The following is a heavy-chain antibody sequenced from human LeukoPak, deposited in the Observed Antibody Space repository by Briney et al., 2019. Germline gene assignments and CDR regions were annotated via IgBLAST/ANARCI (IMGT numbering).Heavy chain of an antibody. V-gene: IGHV3-30-3*01. CDR2: ISYDGSNK. CDR1: GFTFRSYA. CDR3: ARGVKRISETRWFWFDP. J-gene: IGHJ5*02. Sequence: GRSLRLSCAASGFTFRSYAMHWVRQAPGKGLEWVAVISYDGSNKYYADSVKGRFTISRDNSKNTLYLQMNSLRAEDTAVYYCARGVKRISETRWFWFDPWGQGTLVTVSS. D-gene: IGHD4-23*01.